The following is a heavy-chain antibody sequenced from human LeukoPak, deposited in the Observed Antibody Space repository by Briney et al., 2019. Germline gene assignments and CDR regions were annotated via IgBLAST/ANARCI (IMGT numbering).Heavy chain of an antibody. Sequence: PGGSLRLSCAASGFTFNTYNMNWVRQAPGQGLEWVSSITSSSSYIYYADSVKGRFTISRDNAKNSLYLQMNGLRAEDTAVYYCARDTWGDPYFDYWGQGTLVTVSS. CDR1: GFTFNTYN. V-gene: IGHV3-21*01. J-gene: IGHJ4*02. D-gene: IGHD3-16*01. CDR3: ARDTWGDPYFDY. CDR2: ITSSSSYI.